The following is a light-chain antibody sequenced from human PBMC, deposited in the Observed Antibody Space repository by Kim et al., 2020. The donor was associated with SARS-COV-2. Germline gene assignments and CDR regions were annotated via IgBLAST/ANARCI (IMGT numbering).Light chain of an antibody. V-gene: IGLV2-11*01. CDR2: EVS. Sequence: GQSGTIYCTGTRSDVGGYTYFSWYQQHPGKVPKVRIYEVSERPSGVPDRFSGSKSGNTASLTISGLQTEDEADYYCCSYAGSYTWVFGGGTQLTVL. J-gene: IGLJ3*02. CDR1: RSDVGGYTY. CDR3: CSYAGSYTWV.